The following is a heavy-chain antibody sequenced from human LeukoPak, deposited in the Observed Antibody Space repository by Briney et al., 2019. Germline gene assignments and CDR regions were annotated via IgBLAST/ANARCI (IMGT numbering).Heavy chain of an antibody. D-gene: IGHD4-17*01. V-gene: IGHV3-30*18. Sequence: GRSLRLSCAASGFTFSSYGMHWVRQAPGKGLEWVAVISYDGSNKYYADSVKGRFTISRDNSKNTLYLQMNSLRAEDTAVYYCAKVPTARYYYMDVWGIGTTVTVSS. CDR3: AKVPTARYYYMDV. CDR2: ISYDGSNK. J-gene: IGHJ6*03. CDR1: GFTFSSYG.